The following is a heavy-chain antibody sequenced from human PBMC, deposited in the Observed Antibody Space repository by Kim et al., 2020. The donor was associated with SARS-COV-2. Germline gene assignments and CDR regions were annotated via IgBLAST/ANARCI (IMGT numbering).Heavy chain of an antibody. CDR2: IYPGDSDT. D-gene: IGHD1-26*01. CDR1: GYSFTNYW. J-gene: IGHJ4*02. CDR3: ARQLDSIVGATTVFDY. Sequence: GESLKISCKGSGYSFTNYWIGWVRQMPGKGLEWMGIIYPGDSDTRYSPSFQGQVTISADKSISTAYLQWSSLKASDTAMYYCARQLDSIVGATTVFDYWGQGTLVTVSS. V-gene: IGHV5-51*01.